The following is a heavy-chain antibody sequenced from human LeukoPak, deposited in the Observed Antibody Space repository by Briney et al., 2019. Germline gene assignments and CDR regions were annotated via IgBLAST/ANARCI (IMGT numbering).Heavy chain of an antibody. J-gene: IGHJ5*02. V-gene: IGHV4-4*07. CDR1: GGSISSYY. CDR2: IFTSGST. CDR3: ARDLYCSSTSCYRFDP. Sequence: SETLSLTCTVSGGSISSYYWSWIRQPAGKGLEWIGRIFTSGSTNYNPSLQSRVTMSVDTSKNQFSLKLSSVTAADTAVYYCARDLYCSSTSCYRFDPWGQGTLVTVSS. D-gene: IGHD2-2*01.